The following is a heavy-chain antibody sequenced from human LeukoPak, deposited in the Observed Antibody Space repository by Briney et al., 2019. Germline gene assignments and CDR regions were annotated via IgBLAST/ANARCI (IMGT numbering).Heavy chain of an antibody. J-gene: IGHJ2*01. V-gene: IGHV3-66*02. CDR3: AKATTFDYGDYWYFDL. Sequence: GGSLRLSCAASGFTVSSNYMSWVRQAPGKGLEWVSVICSGGSTYYADSVKGRFTISRDNSKNTLYLQMNSLRAEDTAVYYCAKATTFDYGDYWYFDLWGRGTLVTVSS. D-gene: IGHD4-17*01. CDR1: GFTVSSNY. CDR2: ICSGGST.